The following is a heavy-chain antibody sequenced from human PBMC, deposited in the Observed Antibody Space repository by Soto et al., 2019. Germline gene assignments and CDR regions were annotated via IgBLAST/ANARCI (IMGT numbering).Heavy chain of an antibody. J-gene: IGHJ6*02. CDR2: ITPIFGTA. CDR3: ARDRDCSGGSCYHANFNYYYGMDV. CDR1: GGTFSSYA. Sequence: GASVKVSCKASGGTFSSYAISWVRQAPGQGLEWMGGITPIFGTANYAQKFQGRVTITADKSTSTAYMELNSLRSEDTAVYYCARDRDCSGGSCYHANFNYYYGMDVWGQGTTVTVSS. V-gene: IGHV1-69*06. D-gene: IGHD2-15*01.